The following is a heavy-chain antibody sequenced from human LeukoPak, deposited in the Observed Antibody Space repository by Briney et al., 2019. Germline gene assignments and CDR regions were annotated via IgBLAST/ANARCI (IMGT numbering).Heavy chain of an antibody. CDR3: AKGHSDYGTGFDN. CDR1: GFTFSNYA. Sequence: PGGSLRLSCAASGFTFSNYAMSWVRQAPGKGLEWVSAISGSGGSTYYADSVKGRFTVSRDNSKKELYLQMNSLRAEDTAVFYCAKGHSDYGTGFDNWGQGTLVTVSP. J-gene: IGHJ4*02. D-gene: IGHD5-12*01. V-gene: IGHV3-23*01. CDR2: ISGSGGST.